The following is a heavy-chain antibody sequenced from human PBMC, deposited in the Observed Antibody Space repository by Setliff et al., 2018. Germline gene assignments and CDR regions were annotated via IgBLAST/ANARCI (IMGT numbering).Heavy chain of an antibody. CDR3: ARDCRVGWVFTYGMDV. Sequence: GGSLRLSCAASGFTFSSYAMSWVRQAPGKGLEWVSAISGSGGSTYYADSVKGRFTISRDNSKNTLFLQMNSLRPEDTAVYYCARDCRVGWVFTYGMDVWGQGTTVTVSS. J-gene: IGHJ6*02. V-gene: IGHV3-23*01. D-gene: IGHD6-13*01. CDR2: ISGSGGST. CDR1: GFTFSSYA.